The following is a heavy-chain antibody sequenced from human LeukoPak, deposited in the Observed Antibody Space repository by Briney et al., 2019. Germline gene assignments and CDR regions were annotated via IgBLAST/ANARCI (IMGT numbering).Heavy chain of an antibody. Sequence: PGGSLRLSCAASGFTFSSYSMNWVRQAPGKGLEWVSSISSSSSYIYYADSVKGRFTISRDNAKNSLYLQMNSLRAEDTALYFCAGGDRNGWYFNYWGQGTLVTVSS. CDR3: AGGDRNGWYFNY. J-gene: IGHJ4*02. D-gene: IGHD6-19*01. V-gene: IGHV3-21*04. CDR1: GFTFSSYS. CDR2: ISSSSSYI.